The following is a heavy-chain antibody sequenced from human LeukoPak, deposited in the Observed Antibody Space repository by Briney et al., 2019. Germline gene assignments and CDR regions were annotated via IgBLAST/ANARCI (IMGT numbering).Heavy chain of an antibody. CDR3: AKGYSSSWYFEYDFDY. D-gene: IGHD6-13*01. J-gene: IGHJ4*02. V-gene: IGHV3-30*18. CDR2: ISYDGSNK. Sequence: GGSLRLSCAASGFTFSSYGMHWVRQAPGKGLEWVAVISYDGSNKYYADSVKGRFTISRDNSKNTLYLQMNSLRAEDTAVYYCAKGYSSSWYFEYDFDYWGQGTLVTVSS. CDR1: GFTFSSYG.